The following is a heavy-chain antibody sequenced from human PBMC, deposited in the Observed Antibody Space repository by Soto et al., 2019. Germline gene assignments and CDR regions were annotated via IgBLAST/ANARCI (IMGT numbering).Heavy chain of an antibody. Sequence: GGSLRLSCAASGFTFSSYAMSWVRQTPGKGLEWVSAISGSGGSTYYADSVKGRFTISRDNSKNTLYLQMNSLRAEDTAVYYCAKDGYCSGGSCYSVTAFDIWGQGTMVTVSS. CDR1: GFTFSSYA. J-gene: IGHJ3*02. D-gene: IGHD2-15*01. CDR2: ISGSGGST. CDR3: AKDGYCSGGSCYSVTAFDI. V-gene: IGHV3-23*01.